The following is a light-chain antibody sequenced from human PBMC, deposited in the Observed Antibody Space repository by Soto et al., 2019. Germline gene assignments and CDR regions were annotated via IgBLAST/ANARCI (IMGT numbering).Light chain of an antibody. CDR2: EGG. CDR1: SSDVGNYNL. CDR3: CSFALRSTLI. V-gene: IGLV2-23*01. Sequence: QSALTQPASVSGSPGQSITISCTGTSSDVGNYNLVSWYQQCPGKAPKLMIYEGGKRPSGVSNRFSGSKPGNTASLTISGLQAEDEADYYCCSFALRSTLIFGGGTKLTVL. J-gene: IGLJ2*01.